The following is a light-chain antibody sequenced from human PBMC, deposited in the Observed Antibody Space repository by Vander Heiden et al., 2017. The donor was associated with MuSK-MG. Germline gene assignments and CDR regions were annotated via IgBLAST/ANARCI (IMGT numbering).Light chain of an antibody. V-gene: IGKV3-15*01. J-gene: IGKJ1*01. CDR3: QQYKNWPKT. CDR1: QSISIN. CDR2: SAS. Sequence: EIVMTQSPATLSVSPGERATLSCRASQSISINLAWYQQKTGQAPRLLIYSASTRATDIPARFSGSGSGTEFTLTISSLQSEDFAVYYCQQYKNWPKTFGQGTKVEIK.